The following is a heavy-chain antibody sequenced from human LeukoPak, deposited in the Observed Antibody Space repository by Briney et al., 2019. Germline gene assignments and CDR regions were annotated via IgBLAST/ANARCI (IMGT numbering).Heavy chain of an antibody. CDR3: ARVGISYYYGSGRINAFDI. CDR1: GGSFSGYY. CDR2: INHSGST. V-gene: IGHV4-34*01. Sequence: SETLSLTCAVYGGSFSGYYWSWIRQPPGKGLEWIGEINHSGSTNYNPSLKSRVTISVDTSKNQFSLKLGSVTAADTAVYYCARVGISYYYGSGRINAFDIWGQGTMVTVSS. D-gene: IGHD3-10*01. J-gene: IGHJ3*02.